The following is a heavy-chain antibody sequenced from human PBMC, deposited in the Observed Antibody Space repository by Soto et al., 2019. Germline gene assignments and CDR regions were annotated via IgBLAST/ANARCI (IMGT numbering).Heavy chain of an antibody. CDR1: GFTFSSYP. CDR2: ISYDGGNQ. CDR3: ARGPITQTSFIDH. V-gene: IGHV3-30-3*01. Sequence: VGSLRLSCEASGFTFSSYPMHWVRQAPGKGLEWVTVISYDGGNQYYADSVKGRFTISRDNSKDTLYLQMHSLRSDDTAVYFCARGPITQTSFIDHWGQGTLVTVSS. J-gene: IGHJ4*02. D-gene: IGHD1-20*01.